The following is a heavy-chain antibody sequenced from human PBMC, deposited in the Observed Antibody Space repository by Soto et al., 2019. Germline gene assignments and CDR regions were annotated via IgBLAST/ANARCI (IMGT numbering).Heavy chain of an antibody. CDR3: AKDLYCSGGSCYSGGGGNNWFDP. J-gene: IGHJ5*02. D-gene: IGHD2-15*01. CDR1: GFTFSSYA. V-gene: IGHV3-23*01. Sequence: EVQLLESGGGLVQPGGSLRLSCAASGFTFSSYAMSWVRQAPGKGLEWVSAISGSGGSTYYADSVKGRFTISRDNSKNTLYLQMNSLRADDTAVYYCAKDLYCSGGSCYSGGGGNNWFDPWGQGTLVTVSS. CDR2: ISGSGGST.